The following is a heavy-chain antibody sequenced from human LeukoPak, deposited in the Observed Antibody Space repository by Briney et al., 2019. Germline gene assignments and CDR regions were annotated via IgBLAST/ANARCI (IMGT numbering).Heavy chain of an antibody. CDR2: IYYSGST. Sequence: SETLSLTCTVSGGSISSSSYYWGWIRQPPGKGLEWIGSIYYSGSTYYNPSLKSRVTISVDTSKNQFSLKLSSVTAADTAVYYCARVPGLYYDMLTGYGSGWFDPWGQGILVTVSS. D-gene: IGHD3-9*01. J-gene: IGHJ5*02. CDR3: ARVPGLYYDMLTGYGSGWFDP. CDR1: GGSISSSSYY. V-gene: IGHV4-39*07.